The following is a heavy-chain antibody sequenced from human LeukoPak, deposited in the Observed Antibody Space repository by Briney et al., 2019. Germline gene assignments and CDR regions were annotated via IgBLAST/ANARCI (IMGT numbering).Heavy chain of an antibody. CDR1: GGSISGFY. CDR2: IYYSGST. D-gene: IGHD2-2*01. J-gene: IGHJ4*02. Sequence: NPSETLSLTCSVSGGSISGFYWGWIRQPPGKGLEWIGSIYYSGSTYYNPSLKSRVTISVDTSKNQFSLKLSSVTAADTAVYYCARHAYGDIVVVPAAMPAEPYFDYWGQGTLVTVSS. V-gene: IGHV4-39*01. CDR3: ARHAYGDIVVVPAAMPAEPYFDY.